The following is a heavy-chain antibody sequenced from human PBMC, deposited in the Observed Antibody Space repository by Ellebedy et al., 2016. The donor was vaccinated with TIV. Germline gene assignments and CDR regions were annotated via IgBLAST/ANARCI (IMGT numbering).Heavy chain of an antibody. J-gene: IGHJ4*02. CDR3: ARGISSSPGIDS. Sequence: GGSLRLSXAASGFTFSTSWMNWVRQTPGKELEWVANINQDGSENFYLDSVKGRFTVSRDNVKNSLYLQMSSLRAEDTAVYYCARGISSSPGIDSWGQGALVTVSS. D-gene: IGHD2-15*01. CDR1: GFTFSTSW. V-gene: IGHV3-7*04. CDR2: INQDGSEN.